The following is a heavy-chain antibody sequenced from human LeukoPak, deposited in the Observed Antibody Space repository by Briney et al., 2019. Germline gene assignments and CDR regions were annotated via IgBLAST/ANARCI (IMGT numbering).Heavy chain of an antibody. V-gene: IGHV4-59*01. Sequence: SETLSLTCTVSGVSISSYYWSWIRQPPGKGLEWIGYIYYSGSTNYNPSLKSRVTISVDTSKNQFSLKLSSVTAADTAVDYCARVSGGTYPDYWGQGTLVTVSP. D-gene: IGHD1-26*01. J-gene: IGHJ4*02. CDR1: GVSISSYY. CDR3: ARVSGGTYPDY. CDR2: IYYSGST.